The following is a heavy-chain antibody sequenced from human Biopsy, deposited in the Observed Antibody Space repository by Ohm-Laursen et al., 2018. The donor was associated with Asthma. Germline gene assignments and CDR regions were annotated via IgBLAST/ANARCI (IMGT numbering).Heavy chain of an antibody. J-gene: IGHJ3*02. Sequence: SLRLSCSASGFVFSQCGMHWVRQGPGKGLEWVALISFDGHNKYYEDSVKGRFTISRDNSRNRLYLQINSLTVEDSAVYFCARQSGQEYGDSIPFDTWGQGTRVAVSS. V-gene: IGHV3-30*03. CDR3: ARQSGQEYGDSIPFDT. CDR1: GFVFSQCG. D-gene: IGHD3-22*01. CDR2: ISFDGHNK.